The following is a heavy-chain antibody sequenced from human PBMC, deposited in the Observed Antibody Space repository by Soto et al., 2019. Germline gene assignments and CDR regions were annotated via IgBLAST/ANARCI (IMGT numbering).Heavy chain of an antibody. CDR3: AKKPNGFDS. V-gene: IGHV3-23*01. J-gene: IGHJ5*01. CDR2: ISESSSNT. Sequence: EVQLLESGGGLVQPGGSLRLSCAASGLTFSRHAMAWVRQAPGKGLEWLSSISESSSNTYYADSVKGRFTISKDNSKNMLYLQMYSLRDADTAVYYCAKKPNGFDSWGQGTLVTVSS. CDR1: GLTFSRHA.